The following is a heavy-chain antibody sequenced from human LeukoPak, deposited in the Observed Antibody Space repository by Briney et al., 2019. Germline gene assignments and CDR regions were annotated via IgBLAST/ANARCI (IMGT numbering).Heavy chain of an antibody. CDR1: GGTFSSYA. CDR3: AREAGNEGMDV. Sequence: ASVKVSCKASGGTFSSYAISWVRQAPGQGLEWMGWINPNSGGTNYAQKFQGRVTMTRDTSISTAYMELSRLRSDDTAVYYCAREAGNEGMDVWGQGTTVTVSS. J-gene: IGHJ6*02. V-gene: IGHV1-2*02. CDR2: INPNSGGT. D-gene: IGHD1-1*01.